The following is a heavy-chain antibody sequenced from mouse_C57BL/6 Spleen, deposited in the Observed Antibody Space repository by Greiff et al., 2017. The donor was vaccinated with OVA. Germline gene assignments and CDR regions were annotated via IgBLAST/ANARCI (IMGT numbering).Heavy chain of an antibody. CDR1: GYTFTSYW. J-gene: IGHJ2*01. V-gene: IGHV1-69*01. CDR3: ARGRLKGPDY. Sequence: QVQLQQPGAELVMPGASVKLSCKASGYTFTSYWMHWVKQRPGQGLEWIGEIDPSDSYTNYTQKFKGKSTLTVDKSSSTAYMQLSSLTSEDSAVYYCARGRLKGPDYWGQGTTLTVSS. CDR2: IDPSDSYT. D-gene: IGHD1-3*01.